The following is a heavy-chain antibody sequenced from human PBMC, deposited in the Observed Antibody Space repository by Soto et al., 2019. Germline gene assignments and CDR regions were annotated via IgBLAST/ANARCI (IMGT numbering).Heavy chain of an antibody. CDR3: ARLQAPGSSSGFDY. CDR1: GYSFTTYW. Sequence: GESLKISCXASGYSFTTYWIGWVRQMPGKGLEWMGIIYPGDSDTRYSPSFQGQVTISADKSITTTYLQWTSLRASDTAMYYCARLQAPGSSSGFDYWGQGTLVTVSS. CDR2: IYPGDSDT. D-gene: IGHD6-19*01. V-gene: IGHV5-51*01. J-gene: IGHJ4*02.